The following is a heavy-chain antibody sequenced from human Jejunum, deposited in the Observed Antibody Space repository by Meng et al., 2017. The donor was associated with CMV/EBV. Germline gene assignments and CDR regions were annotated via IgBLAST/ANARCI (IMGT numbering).Heavy chain of an antibody. D-gene: IGHD3-22*01. CDR1: GFPLNSYG. Sequence: CAASGFPLNSYGIHWVRQFPGKGLEWVAVLWYDGSRKYFADSVQGRFSISRDDSKNTVYLQMNSLRAEDTAVYYCARDNDGSSHYSQFDYWGQGTLVT. CDR2: LWYDGSRK. CDR3: ARDNDGSSHYSQFDY. V-gene: IGHV3-33*01. J-gene: IGHJ4*02.